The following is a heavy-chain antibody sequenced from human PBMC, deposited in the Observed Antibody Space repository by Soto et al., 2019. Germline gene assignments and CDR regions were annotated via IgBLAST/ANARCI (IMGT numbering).Heavy chain of an antibody. J-gene: IGHJ4*02. CDR1: GFTFSNYW. CDR2: IKQDGSER. CDR3: ARGDFQLGVSNGGERFDS. V-gene: IGHV3-7*04. Sequence: EVQLAESGGGLGQPGGSLRLSCAASGFTFSNYWINWVRQAPGKGLEWVANIKQDGSERYYVDSVKGRFTISRDNAKNSLYLQMDSLRAEDTAVYYCARGDFQLGVSNGGERFDSWGQGTLVTVSS. D-gene: IGHD3-16*01.